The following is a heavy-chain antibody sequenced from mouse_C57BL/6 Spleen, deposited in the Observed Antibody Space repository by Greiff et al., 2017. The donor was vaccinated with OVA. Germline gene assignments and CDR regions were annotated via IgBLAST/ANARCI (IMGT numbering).Heavy chain of an antibody. J-gene: IGHJ3*01. V-gene: IGHV5-6*01. CDR1: GFPFGSYG. Sequence: EVKLMESGGDLVKPGGSRKLSGAASGFPFGSYGMSWVRRPPDKRLGWVATMSSGGSYTYYPDSVKGRFTISRNNAKNTLYLQMSSLKSEDTAMYYCARGGSGPWFAYWGQGTLVTVSA. CDR2: MSSGGSYT. CDR3: ARGGSGPWFAY. D-gene: IGHD1-1*01.